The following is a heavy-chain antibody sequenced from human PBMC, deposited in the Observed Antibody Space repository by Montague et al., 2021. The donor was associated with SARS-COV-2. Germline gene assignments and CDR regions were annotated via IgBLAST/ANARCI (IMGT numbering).Heavy chain of an antibody. CDR3: ARRGMGYDSSGYPPDAFDI. J-gene: IGHJ3*02. CDR1: GGSISSYY. Sequence: SETLSLTCTVSGGSISSYYWSWIRQPPGKGLEGIGYIYYSGSTNYNPSLESRVTISVDTSKNQFSLKLSSVTAADTAVYYCARRGMGYDSSGYPPDAFDIWGQGTMVSVS. D-gene: IGHD3-22*01. V-gene: IGHV4-59*01. CDR2: IYYSGST.